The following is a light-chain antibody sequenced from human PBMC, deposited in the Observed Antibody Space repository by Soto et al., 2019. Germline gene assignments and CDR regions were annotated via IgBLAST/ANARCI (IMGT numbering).Light chain of an antibody. CDR1: SSDVGIYNR. CDR2: EVS. Sequence: QSALTQPPSVSGSPGQSVTIACTGISSDVGIYNRVTWYQQPPSTAPKVVIYEVSNRPSGVPDRFSGSKSGNTASLTISGLQAEDEADYYCSSYTLNNTVVVGGGTKVAV. CDR3: SSYTLNNTVV. V-gene: IGLV2-18*02. J-gene: IGLJ2*01.